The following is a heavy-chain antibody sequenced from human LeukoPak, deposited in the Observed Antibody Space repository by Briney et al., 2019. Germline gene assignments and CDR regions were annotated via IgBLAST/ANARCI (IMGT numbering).Heavy chain of an antibody. Sequence: GASVKVSCKASGYIFDSYARHWVRQAPGQRLEWMGWINAGNGNTKYSQKFQGRVTITRDTSASTAYMELSSLRSEDTAVYYCARVYCHISGYLRGSFDVWGQGTMVTVSS. J-gene: IGHJ3*01. CDR1: GYIFDSYA. CDR2: INAGNGNT. V-gene: IGHV1-3*01. D-gene: IGHD3-22*01. CDR3: ARVYCHISGYLRGSFDV.